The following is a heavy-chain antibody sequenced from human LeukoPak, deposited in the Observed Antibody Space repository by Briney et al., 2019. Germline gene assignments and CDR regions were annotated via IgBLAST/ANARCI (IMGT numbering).Heavy chain of an antibody. CDR3: ARGSGSYGGLYDYMDV. D-gene: IGHD3-10*01. CDR2: INPSGGST. Sequence: ASVKVSCKASGYTFTSYYMHWVRQAPGQGLEWMGIINPSGGSTSYAQKFQGRVTITADKSTSTAYMELSSLRSEDTAVYYCARGSGSYGGLYDYMDVWGKGTTVTVSS. CDR1: GYTFTSYY. V-gene: IGHV1-46*01. J-gene: IGHJ6*03.